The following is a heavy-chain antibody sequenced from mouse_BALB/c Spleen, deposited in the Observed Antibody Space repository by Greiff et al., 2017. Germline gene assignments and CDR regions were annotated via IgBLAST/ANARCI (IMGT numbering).Heavy chain of an antibody. CDR1: GYTFTSYV. Sequence: VQLQQSGPELVKPGASVKMSCKASGYTFTSYVMHWVKQKPGQGLEWIGYINPYNDGTKYNEKFKGKTTLTADKSSSTAYMLLSSLTSEDSAIYFCARRGGNYDYAMDYWGQGTSVTVSS. CDR3: ARRGGNYDYAMDY. D-gene: IGHD2-1*01. CDR2: INPYNDGT. V-gene: IGHV1-14*01. J-gene: IGHJ4*01.